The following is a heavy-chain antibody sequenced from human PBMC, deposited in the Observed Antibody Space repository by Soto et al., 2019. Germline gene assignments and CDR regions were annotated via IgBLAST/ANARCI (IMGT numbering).Heavy chain of an antibody. D-gene: IGHD3-22*01. J-gene: IGHJ5*02. Sequence: SETLSLTCSVSGDSISNSRFYWAWIRQPPGEGLEWIGSIYHTGNAYYNPSLKGRVTIFVDTSKNQFSLKLTSVTAADTALYYCARDYFDSSDYTTNWFDPWGQGTLVTVSS. CDR3: ARDYFDSSDYTTNWFDP. CDR2: IYHTGNA. V-gene: IGHV4-39*01. CDR1: GDSISNSRFY.